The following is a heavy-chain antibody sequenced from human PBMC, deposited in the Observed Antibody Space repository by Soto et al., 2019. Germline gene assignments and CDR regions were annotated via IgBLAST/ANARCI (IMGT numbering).Heavy chain of an antibody. CDR2: VRKKANSYST. D-gene: IGHD3-10*01. Sequence: EVQLAESGGGLVQPGGSLRLSCAASGFTFSDHYMDWVRQAPGKGLEWVCRVRKKANSYSTEYAASVNGRFTISRDDSKNSLYLQMNSLKTEDTAVYYCARGNPYYHDVWGQGTTVTVSS. V-gene: IGHV3-72*01. CDR1: GFTFSDHY. J-gene: IGHJ6*02. CDR3: ARGNPYYHDV.